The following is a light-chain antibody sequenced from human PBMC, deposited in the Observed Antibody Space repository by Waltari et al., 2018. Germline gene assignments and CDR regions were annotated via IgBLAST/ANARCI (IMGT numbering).Light chain of an antibody. CDR3: SVKRGSNTVV. Sequence: QSALTQPASVSGSPGPSITISCTGTSSDDYTYVCWYLHHPGKAPKLMIYDVSNRPSGVSNRFSGSKSGSTASLTISGLQAEDEADYYCSVKRGSNTVVFGGGTKLTVL. CDR2: DVS. CDR1: SSDDYTY. V-gene: IGLV2-14*03. J-gene: IGLJ2*01.